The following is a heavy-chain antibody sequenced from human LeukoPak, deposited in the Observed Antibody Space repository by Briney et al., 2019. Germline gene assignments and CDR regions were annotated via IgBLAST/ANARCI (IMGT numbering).Heavy chain of an antibody. V-gene: IGHV6-1*01. CDR3: ARDSDIVVVKEGYYYGMDV. CDR2: TYYRSKWYN. Sequence: SQTLSLTCAISGDSVSSNSAAWNCIRQSPSRGLEWLGRTYYRSKWYNDYAVSVKSRITINPDTSKNQFSLQLNSVTPEDTAVYYCARDSDIVVVKEGYYYGMDVWGKGTTVTVSS. J-gene: IGHJ6*04. D-gene: IGHD2-2*01. CDR1: GDSVSSNSAA.